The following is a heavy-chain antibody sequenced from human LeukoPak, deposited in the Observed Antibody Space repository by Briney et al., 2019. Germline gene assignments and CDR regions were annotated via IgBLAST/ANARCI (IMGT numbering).Heavy chain of an antibody. CDR2: IGNSGSTL. CDR3: AILDGGIHFDY. J-gene: IGHJ4*02. D-gene: IGHD3-3*01. Sequence: PGGSLRLSCAASGFTFSSYEMNWVRQAPGKGLEWVSYIGNSGSTLYYADSVKGRFTISRDNAKNSLYLQMNSLRAEDTAVHYCAILDGGIHFDYWGQGTLVTVSS. CDR1: GFTFSSYE. V-gene: IGHV3-48*03.